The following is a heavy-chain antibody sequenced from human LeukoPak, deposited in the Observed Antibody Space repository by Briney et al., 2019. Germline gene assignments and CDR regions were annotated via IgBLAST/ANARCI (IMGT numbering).Heavy chain of an antibody. J-gene: IGHJ4*02. Sequence: GGTLRLSCAASGFTFSSYGMSWVRQAPGKGLEWVSAISGSGGSTYYADSVKGRFTISRDNSKNTLYLQMNSLKTEDTAVYYCTTDGAYYDYVWGDTSLDYWGQGTLVTVSS. CDR2: ISGSGGST. CDR3: TTDGAYYDYVWGDTSLDY. V-gene: IGHV3-23*01. D-gene: IGHD3-16*01. CDR1: GFTFSSYG.